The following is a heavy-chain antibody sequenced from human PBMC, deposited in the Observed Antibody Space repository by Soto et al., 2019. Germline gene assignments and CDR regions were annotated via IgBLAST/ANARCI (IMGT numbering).Heavy chain of an antibody. D-gene: IGHD6-13*01. CDR3: AKHIGAAVFYYGMDV. V-gene: IGHV3-23*01. Sequence: EVQLLESGGGLEQPGGSLRLSCAASGFLFSNYAMTWVRQGAGKGLEWVSSISGGGGRTYYAGSVKGRFTISRDNSKDTVYLQMNSLRAEDTAIYYCAKHIGAAVFYYGMDVWGQVTTVTVSS. CDR1: GFLFSNYA. J-gene: IGHJ6*02. CDR2: ISGGGGRT.